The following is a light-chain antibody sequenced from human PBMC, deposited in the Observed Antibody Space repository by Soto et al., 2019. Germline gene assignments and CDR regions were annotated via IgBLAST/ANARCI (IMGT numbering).Light chain of an antibody. V-gene: IGLV2-23*02. CDR1: SSNVGSYNF. J-gene: IGLJ3*02. Sequence: QSALTQPASVSGSRGQSMTISCTGTSSNVGSYNFVSWYRQYPGKAPELIIYEVSQRPSTFFNRFSGSKSGNTASLTVSGLQSDDEADYYCCSYAGNNTLVFGGGT. CDR2: EVS. CDR3: CSYAGNNTLV.